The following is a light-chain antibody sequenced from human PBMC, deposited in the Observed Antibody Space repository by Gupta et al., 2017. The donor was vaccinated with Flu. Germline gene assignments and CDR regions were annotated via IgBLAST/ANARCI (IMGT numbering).Light chain of an antibody. CDR3: TQYVRCPWA. Sequence: DVVLTHSPLSLPVTLGQTASISCKSSEGRGFVDGYTYLHWVHQRPGQSPRRLIYKDSNRDYGVPDSFSGSGSGTDFTLKMSRVEADDVGTYCCTQYVRCPWAFGPGTQVEI. CDR2: KDS. CDR1: EGRGFVDGYTY. J-gene: IGKJ1*01. V-gene: IGKV2-30*01.